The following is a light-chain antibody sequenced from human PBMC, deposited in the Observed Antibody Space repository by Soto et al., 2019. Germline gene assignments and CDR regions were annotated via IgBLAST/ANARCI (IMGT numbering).Light chain of an antibody. CDR3: QSYDSSLSGSV. CDR1: TSNIGAGYD. Sequence: QSVLTQPPSVSGAPGQRVTISCTGSTSNIGAGYDVHWYQQFPGTVPKLLIYGNTNRPSGVPDRFSGSKSATSASLGITGLQAEDEADYYCQSYDSSLSGSVFGGGTKVTVL. CDR2: GNT. V-gene: IGLV1-40*01. J-gene: IGLJ2*01.